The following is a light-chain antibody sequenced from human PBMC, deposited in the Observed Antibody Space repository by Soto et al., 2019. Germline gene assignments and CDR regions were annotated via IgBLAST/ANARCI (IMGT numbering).Light chain of an antibody. CDR2: DVS. CDR1: SSDVGGYNY. J-gene: IGLJ1*01. Sequence: QSVLTQPASVSGSPGQSIAISCTGTSSDVGGYNYDSWYQQHPGKAPTVMIYDVSNRPSGVSNRFSGSKSGNTASLTISGLQADDEADYYCSSYTSSSTYVFGTGTKVTVL. CDR3: SSYTSSSTYV. V-gene: IGLV2-14*01.